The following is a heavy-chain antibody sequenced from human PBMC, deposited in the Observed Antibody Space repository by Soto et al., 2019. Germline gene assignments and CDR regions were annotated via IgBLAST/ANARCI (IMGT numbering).Heavy chain of an antibody. Sequence: ASVKVSCKASGYTFTGYYVHWVREAPGQGLEWMGWINPETGGTSYAQKFQGRVTLSRDTSINTVYLELSRLRFDDAAVYFCARERYQVISDGMDVWGQGTTVTV. CDR2: INPETGGT. CDR1: GYTFTGYY. J-gene: IGHJ6*02. V-gene: IGHV1-2*02. D-gene: IGHD2-2*01. CDR3: ARERYQVISDGMDV.